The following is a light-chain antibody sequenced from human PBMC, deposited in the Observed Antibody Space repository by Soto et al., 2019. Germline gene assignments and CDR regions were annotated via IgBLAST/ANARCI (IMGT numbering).Light chain of an antibody. J-gene: IGLJ1*01. CDR3: SAYAGSNNFV. CDR2: EVS. Sequence: QSALTQPPSASGSPGQSVTISCTGTSSDVGDNYVSWYRQHLGKAPKLIIYEVSQRPSGVPDRFSGSKSGNTASLTVSGLQTEDEADYYCSAYAGSNNFVFGSGTKV. V-gene: IGLV2-8*01. CDR1: SSDVGDNY.